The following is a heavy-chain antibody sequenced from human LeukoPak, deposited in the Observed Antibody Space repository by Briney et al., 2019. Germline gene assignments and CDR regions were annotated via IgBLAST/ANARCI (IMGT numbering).Heavy chain of an antibody. Sequence: PSETLSLTCTVSGGSISSYYWSWIRQPPGKGLEWIGYIYYSGSTNYNPSLKSRVTISVDTSKNQFSLKLSSVTAADTAVYYCARGNYYGSGSYYNAGSYYYYGMDVWGQGTTVTVSS. J-gene: IGHJ6*02. CDR2: IYYSGST. CDR3: ARGNYYGSGSYYNAGSYYYYGMDV. CDR1: GGSISSYY. D-gene: IGHD3-10*01. V-gene: IGHV4-59*12.